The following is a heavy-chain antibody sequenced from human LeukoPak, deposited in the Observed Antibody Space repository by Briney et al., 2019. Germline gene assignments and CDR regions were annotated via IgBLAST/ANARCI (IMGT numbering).Heavy chain of an antibody. V-gene: IGHV4-4*07. Sequence: PSETLSLTCTVSGGSISSYYWSWIRRPAGKGLEWIGRIYTSGSTNYNPSLKSRVTMSVDTSKNQFSLKLSSVTAADTAVYYCARWGYYDSSGYYSGDYFDYWGQGTLVTVSS. J-gene: IGHJ4*02. D-gene: IGHD3-22*01. CDR2: IYTSGST. CDR1: GGSISSYY. CDR3: ARWGYYDSSGYYSGDYFDY.